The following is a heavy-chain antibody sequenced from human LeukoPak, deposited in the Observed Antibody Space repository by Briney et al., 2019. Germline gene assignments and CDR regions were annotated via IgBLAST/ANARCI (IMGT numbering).Heavy chain of an antibody. D-gene: IGHD2-2*01. CDR1: GGSISSGDYY. Sequence: SETLSLTCTVSGGSISSGDYYWSWIRQPPGKGLEWIGYIYYSGSTYYNPSLKSRVTISVDTSKNQFSLKLSSVTAADTAVYYCARENIVVVPAAYYYYGMDVWGQGTTVTVSS. J-gene: IGHJ6*02. V-gene: IGHV4-30-4*01. CDR3: ARENIVVVPAAYYYYGMDV. CDR2: IYYSGST.